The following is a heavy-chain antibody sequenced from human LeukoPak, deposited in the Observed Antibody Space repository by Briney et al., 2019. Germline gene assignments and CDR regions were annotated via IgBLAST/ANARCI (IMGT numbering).Heavy chain of an antibody. Sequence: SETLSLTCTVSGGSMSSNYWSWIRLPPGKGLEWIGYIYYSGSTDYNPSLKSRVSISVATSKNQFSLSLGSVTAADTAVYYYARHGGISSGAFDIWGQGTMVTVSS. CDR1: GGSMSSNY. J-gene: IGHJ3*02. D-gene: IGHD6-19*01. V-gene: IGHV4-59*08. CDR3: ARHGGISSGAFDI. CDR2: IYYSGST.